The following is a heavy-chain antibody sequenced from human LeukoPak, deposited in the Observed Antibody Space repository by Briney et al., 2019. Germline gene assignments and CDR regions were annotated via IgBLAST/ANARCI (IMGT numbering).Heavy chain of an antibody. D-gene: IGHD3-22*01. CDR3: ARGGAVPSSGYTNYFDY. Sequence: PGGSLRLSCAASGFTFSSYAMSWVRQAPGKGLEWVSAISGSVTGTYYADSVRGRFTISRDNSKNTLYLQMNSLRAEDTAVYYCARGGAVPSSGYTNYFDYWGQGTLVTASS. CDR1: GFTFSSYA. CDR2: ISGSVTGT. V-gene: IGHV3-23*01. J-gene: IGHJ4*02.